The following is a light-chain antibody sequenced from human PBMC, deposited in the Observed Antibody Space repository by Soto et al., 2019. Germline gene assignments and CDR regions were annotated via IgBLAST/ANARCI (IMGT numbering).Light chain of an antibody. CDR1: SSDVGSYGL. Sequence: QSALTQPASVSGSPGQSITISCTGTSSDVGSYGLVSWYQQHPGKAPQLIIYEATKRPSGVSPRFSGSRSGNTASLTLSGLQAEDEAVYHCSSYAGTDRTLVFFGGVTNLTV. V-gene: IGLV2-23*01. CDR3: SSYAGTDRTLVF. J-gene: IGLJ2*01. CDR2: EAT.